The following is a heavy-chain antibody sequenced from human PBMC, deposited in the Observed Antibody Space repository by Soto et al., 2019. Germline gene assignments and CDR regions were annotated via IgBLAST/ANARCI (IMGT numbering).Heavy chain of an antibody. J-gene: IGHJ6*02. CDR1: GYTFTSYG. V-gene: IGHV1-18*01. CDR3: ARDYGSSGYYYYYGMDV. Sequence: APVKVSCKASGYTFTSYGISWVRQAPGQGLEWMGWISAYNGNTNYAQKLQGRVTMTTDTSTSTAYMELRSLRSDDTAVYYCARDYGSSGYYYYYGMDVWGQGTTVTVS. D-gene: IGHD3-22*01. CDR2: ISAYNGNT.